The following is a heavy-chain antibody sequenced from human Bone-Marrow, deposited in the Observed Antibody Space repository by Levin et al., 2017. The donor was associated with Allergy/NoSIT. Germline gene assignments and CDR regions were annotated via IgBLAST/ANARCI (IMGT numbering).Heavy chain of an antibody. V-gene: IGHV4-34*01. D-gene: IGHD2-15*01. Sequence: GSLRLSCAVYGGSFSGYYWSWIRQPPGKGLEWIGEINHSGSTNYNPSLKSRVTISVDTSKNQFSLKLSSVTAADTAVYYCARVLRPRVVAATRGPLDYWGQGTLVTVSS. CDR1: GGSFSGYY. CDR3: ARVLRPRVVAATRGPLDY. J-gene: IGHJ4*02. CDR2: INHSGST.